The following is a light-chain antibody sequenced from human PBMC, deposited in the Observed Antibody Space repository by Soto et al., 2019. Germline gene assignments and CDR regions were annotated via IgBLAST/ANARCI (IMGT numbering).Light chain of an antibody. V-gene: IGKV3-20*01. CDR2: GAS. Sequence: EIVLTQSPGTLSLSPGQRATLSCRASESISRDYLAWYQQRLGQAPRLLIYGASSGATGIPDRFSGSGSGTDFTLTISRLEPEDFAIYYCQQYNNWPKTFGQGTKLEIK. CDR1: ESISRDY. CDR3: QQYNNWPKT. J-gene: IGKJ2*01.